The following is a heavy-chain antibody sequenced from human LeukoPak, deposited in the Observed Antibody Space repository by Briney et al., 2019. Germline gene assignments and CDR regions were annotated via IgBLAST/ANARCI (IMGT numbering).Heavy chain of an antibody. CDR1: GGSISRYY. Sequence: PSETLSLTCTVSGGSISRYYWSWIRQPPGKGLEWIGYIYYSGSTNYNPSLKSRVTISVDTSKNQFSLKLSSVTAADTAVYYCARHSVRIADSNWFDPWGQGTLVTVSS. V-gene: IGHV4-59*08. D-gene: IGHD6-13*01. J-gene: IGHJ5*02. CDR2: IYYSGST. CDR3: ARHSVRIADSNWFDP.